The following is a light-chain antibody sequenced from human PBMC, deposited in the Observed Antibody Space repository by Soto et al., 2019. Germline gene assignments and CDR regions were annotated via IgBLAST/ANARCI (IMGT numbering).Light chain of an antibody. J-gene: IGKJ2*01. CDR3: QQYYSIPYT. CDR1: QSVLYSSNNKNY. V-gene: IGKV4-1*01. CDR2: WAS. Sequence: DIVTTQSPDSLAVSLGERATINCKSSQSVLYSSNNKNYLAWYQQKPGQPPKLLIYWASTRASGVPDRFSGSGSGTDFTLTISSLLPEDVAVYYCQQYYSIPYTFGQGTKLEIK.